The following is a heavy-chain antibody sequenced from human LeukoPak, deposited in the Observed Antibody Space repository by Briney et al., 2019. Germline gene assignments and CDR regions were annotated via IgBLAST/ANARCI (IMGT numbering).Heavy chain of an antibody. D-gene: IGHD1-26*01. CDR3: ARDSGSYYFDF. CDR2: IYYSGTT. Sequence: SETLSLTCTVSGGFISSGGFYWSWIRQHPGPGLVWIVSIYYSGTTYYNPSLKSPVTISVDTSKNQFSLKLSSVTAADTAVYYCARDSGSYYFDFWGQGSLVTVSS. CDR1: GGFISSGGFY. V-gene: IGHV4-31*01. J-gene: IGHJ4*02.